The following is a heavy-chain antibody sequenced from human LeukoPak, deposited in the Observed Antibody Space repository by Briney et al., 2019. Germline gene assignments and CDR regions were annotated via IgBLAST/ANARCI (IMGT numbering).Heavy chain of an antibody. V-gene: IGHV1-24*01. CDR3: ATVAPYYYGSGDFNWFDP. J-gene: IGHJ5*02. Sequence: GASVKVSCKVSGYTLTELSMHWVRQAPGKGLEWMGGFDPEDGETIYAQKFQGRVTMTEDPSTDTAYMELSSLRSEDTAVYYCATVAPYYYGSGDFNWFDPWGQGTLVTVSS. D-gene: IGHD3-10*01. CDR2: FDPEDGET. CDR1: GYTLTELS.